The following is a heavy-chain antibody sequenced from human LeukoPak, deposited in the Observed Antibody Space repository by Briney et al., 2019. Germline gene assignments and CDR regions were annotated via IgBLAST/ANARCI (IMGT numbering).Heavy chain of an antibody. D-gene: IGHD3-3*01. J-gene: IGHJ4*02. V-gene: IGHV1-24*01. CDR1: GNSLSELS. CDR3: ATRSGDFWSGFVN. CDR2: FDPEEAKM. Sequence: EASVKVSCKGSGNSLSELSIQWVRQAPGKGLECMGGFDPEEAKMVYAQNFQGRVTMTEDTSTQTAYMELSGLRSDDTAVYYCATRSGDFWSGFVNWGQGTLVSVSS.